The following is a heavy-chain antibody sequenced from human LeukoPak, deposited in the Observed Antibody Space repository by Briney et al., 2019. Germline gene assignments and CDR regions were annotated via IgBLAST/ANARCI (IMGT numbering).Heavy chain of an antibody. V-gene: IGHV1-2*02. CDR2: IHPGRGDT. CDR3: ARDHNWGPDY. CDR1: GYTFTDHY. J-gene: IGHJ4*02. D-gene: IGHD7-27*01. Sequence: ASVKVSCKALGYTFTDHYFHWLRQAPGQGLEWMGWIHPGRGDTNYAQKFQGRVSLTRDTSISTAYMELSRLTSDDTAVYYCARDHNWGPDYWGQGTLVTVSS.